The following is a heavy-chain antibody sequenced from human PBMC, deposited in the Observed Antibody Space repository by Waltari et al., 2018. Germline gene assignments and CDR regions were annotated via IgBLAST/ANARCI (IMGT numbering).Heavy chain of an antibody. CDR3: ARASGVDY. D-gene: IGHD3-16*01. CDR2: IGEAGGII. V-gene: IGHV3-23*01. CDR1: FSNYV. Sequence: FSNYVRNWISQATGEGLEWVTSIGEAGGIINYADSVKGLFTISRDNSKDTLYLQRNSLRGEDTAVYYCARASGVDYWGQGTLVTISS. J-gene: IGHJ4*02.